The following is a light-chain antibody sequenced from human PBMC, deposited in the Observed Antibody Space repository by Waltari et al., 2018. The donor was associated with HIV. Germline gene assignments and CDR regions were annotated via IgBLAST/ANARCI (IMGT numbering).Light chain of an antibody. V-gene: IGLV2-8*01. J-gene: IGLJ2*01. CDR2: EVT. CDR1: SSDIGGYNY. CDR3: SSYAPTNKFYVL. Sequence: QSALTQPPSASGSPGQSVTMSCTGTSSDIGGYNYVSRYQQHPGKAPKLIMTEVTKRPSGVPDRFSGSKSGNTASLTVSGLQAEDEAHYYCSSYAPTNKFYVLFGGETTLTVL.